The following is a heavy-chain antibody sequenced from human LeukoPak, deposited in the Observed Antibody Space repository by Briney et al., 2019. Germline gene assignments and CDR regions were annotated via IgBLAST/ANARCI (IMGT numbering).Heavy chain of an antibody. J-gene: IGHJ4*02. Sequence: PGGSLRLSCAASGFTFSTHSMVWVRQAPGKGLECVSYISSSSSTIYYADSVKGRFTISRDNAKNTLYLQMNSLRAEDTAVYYCARGNSGTFDYWGQGTLVTVSS. CDR2: ISSSSSTI. D-gene: IGHD1-26*01. CDR3: ARGNSGTFDY. V-gene: IGHV3-48*04. CDR1: GFTFSTHS.